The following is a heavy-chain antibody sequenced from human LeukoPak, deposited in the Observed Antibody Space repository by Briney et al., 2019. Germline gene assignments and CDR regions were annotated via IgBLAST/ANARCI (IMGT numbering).Heavy chain of an antibody. CDR2: ISYDGSYK. J-gene: IGHJ4*02. V-gene: IGHV3-30*04. Sequence: GRSLRLSCAASGFIFRNYAMHWVRQAPGKGLEWVAGISYDGSYKYYADSVKGRVTISRDNSENTLYLEMNSLRAEDTAIYYCARGGYGDYCRGDYWGQGTLVTVSS. CDR3: ARGGYGDYCRGDY. CDR1: GFIFRNYA. D-gene: IGHD4-17*01.